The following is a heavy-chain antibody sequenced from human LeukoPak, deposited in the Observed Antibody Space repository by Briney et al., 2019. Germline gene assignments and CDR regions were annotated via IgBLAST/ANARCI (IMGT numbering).Heavy chain of an antibody. CDR3: TRMTTGHDY. CDR2: INHSGYT. D-gene: IGHD4-17*01. CDR1: GVSFNDCY. V-gene: IGHV4-34*01. Sequence: PSETLSLTCAVSGVSFNDCYWSWVRQTPGKGLEWIGEINHSGYTNDSPSLKSRVTISIDTSRKQFSLNLRSVTVADTGIYYCTRMTTGHDYWGQGTLVTVSS. J-gene: IGHJ4*02.